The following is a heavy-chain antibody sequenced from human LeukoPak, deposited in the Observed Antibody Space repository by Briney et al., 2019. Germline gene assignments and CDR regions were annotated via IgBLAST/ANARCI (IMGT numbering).Heavy chain of an antibody. CDR2: IYYSGNT. D-gene: IGHD3-22*01. CDR3: ARHSDYYDSSGYTFPIDY. Sequence: PSETLSLTCTVSGGSLSSYYWTWIRQPPGKGLEWIGYIYYSGNTNYNPSLKSRVTISVDTSKNQFSLKLSSVTAADTAVYYCARHSDYYDSSGYTFPIDYWGQGTLVTVSS. CDR1: GGSLSSYY. J-gene: IGHJ4*02. V-gene: IGHV4-59*08.